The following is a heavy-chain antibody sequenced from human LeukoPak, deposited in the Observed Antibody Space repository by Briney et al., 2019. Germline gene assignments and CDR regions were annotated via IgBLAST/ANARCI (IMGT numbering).Heavy chain of an antibody. D-gene: IGHD6-19*01. V-gene: IGHV3-23*01. CDR1: GFTFNSCA. CDR2: ISGSGQNT. J-gene: IGHJ4*02. Sequence: GGSLRLSCAASGFTFNSCAMGWVRQAPGKGLEWVSAISGSGQNTYYSDSVKGRFTISRDNSKNTVYLQMTSLRAEDTALYHCAKGPLTEVAGTTWDSWGQGTLVTVSS. CDR3: AKGPLTEVAGTTWDS.